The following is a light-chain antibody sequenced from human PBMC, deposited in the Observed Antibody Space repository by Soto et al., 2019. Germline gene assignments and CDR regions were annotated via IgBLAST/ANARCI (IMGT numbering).Light chain of an antibody. V-gene: IGLV1-40*01. CDR2: SNN. CDR3: QSYDSTLRGV. Sequence: QAVLTQPPSVSGAPGQRVTISCTGSSSNIGANFDVHWYQQFPGTAPKLLIYSNNKRPSGVPDRFSGSKSGTSASLAITGLQAEDEADYYCQSYDSTLRGVFGGGTKVTVL. CDR1: SSNIGANFD. J-gene: IGLJ3*02.